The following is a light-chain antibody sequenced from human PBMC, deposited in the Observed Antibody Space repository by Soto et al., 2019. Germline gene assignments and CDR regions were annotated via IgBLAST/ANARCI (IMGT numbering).Light chain of an antibody. V-gene: IGKV1-27*01. CDR3: QNYTRAPPFP. J-gene: IGKJ3*01. CDR2: AAS. Sequence: DIQMTQSPSSLSASVGDRVTITCRASQGISNYLAWYQQKPGKVPKLLIYAASTLQSGVPSRFSGSGSGTDFTLTISSLQPEDVATYYCQNYTRAPPFPFGPGTKVVSN. CDR1: QGISNY.